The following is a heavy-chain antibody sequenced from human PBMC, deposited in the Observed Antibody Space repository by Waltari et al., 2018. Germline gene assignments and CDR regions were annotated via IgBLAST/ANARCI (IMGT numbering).Heavy chain of an antibody. CDR2: FIPMFGTT. CDR3: ARGTVYYYDSGSRYYMDV. V-gene: IGHV1-69*12. D-gene: IGHD3-10*01. J-gene: IGHJ6*03. CDR1: GGSFSFYA. Sequence: QVPLVQSGAEVKKSGSSVKVSCKASGGSFSFYAIAWVRKAPGQGLEWMGGFIPMFGTTKYAQRFQGRVTITADESTSTAFMELNSLTSEDTAVYYCARGTVYYYDSGSRYYMDVWGNGTTVTVSS.